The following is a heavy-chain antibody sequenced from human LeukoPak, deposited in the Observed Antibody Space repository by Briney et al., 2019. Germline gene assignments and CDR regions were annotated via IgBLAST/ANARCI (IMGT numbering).Heavy chain of an antibody. D-gene: IGHD3-9*01. V-gene: IGHV3-7*04. J-gene: IGHJ4*02. CDR2: IKQDGSEK. CDR3: VRGDWSYFDY. Sequence: GGSLRLSCVASGFTFSRHGMNWVRQAPGKGLQWVANIKQDGSEKYYVDSVKGRFTISRDNAKNSLYLQLNSLRAEDTAVFYCVRGDWSYFDYWGQGTLVTVSS. CDR1: GFTFSRHG.